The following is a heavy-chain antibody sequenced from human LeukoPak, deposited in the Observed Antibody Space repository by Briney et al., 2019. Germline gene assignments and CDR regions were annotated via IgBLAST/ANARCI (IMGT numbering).Heavy chain of an antibody. CDR3: ARALAVVLSNSRGVDWFDP. D-gene: IGHD2-15*01. CDR1: GFTFSSYG. Sequence: GGSLRLSCAASGFTFSSYGMHWVRQAPGKGLEWEAFIRYDGSNKYYADSVKGRFTISRDNSKNTLYLQMNSLRAEDTAVYYCARALAVVLSNSRGVDWFDPWGQGTLVTVSS. CDR2: IRYDGSNK. V-gene: IGHV3-30*02. J-gene: IGHJ5*02.